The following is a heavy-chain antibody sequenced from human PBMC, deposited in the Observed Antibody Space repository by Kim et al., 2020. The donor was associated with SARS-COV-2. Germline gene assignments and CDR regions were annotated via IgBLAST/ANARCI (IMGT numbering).Heavy chain of an antibody. J-gene: IGHJ5*02. V-gene: IGHV4-34*01. Sequence: SETLSLTCAVYGGSFSGYYWSWIRQPPGKGLEWIGEINHSGSTNYNPSLKSRVTISVDTSKNQFSLKLSSVTAADTAVYYCARALGTAYSSSWYRWFDPWGQGTLVTVSS. CDR1: GGSFSGYY. D-gene: IGHD6-13*01. CDR2: INHSGST. CDR3: ARALGTAYSSSWYRWFDP.